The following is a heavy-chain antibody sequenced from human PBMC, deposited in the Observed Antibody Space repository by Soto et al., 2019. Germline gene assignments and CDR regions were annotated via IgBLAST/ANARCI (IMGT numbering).Heavy chain of an antibody. CDR1: GGSISSSSYY. Sequence: PSETLSLTCTVSGGSISSSSYYWGWIRQPPGKGLEWIGSIYYSGSTYYNPSLKSRVTISVDTSKNQFSLKLSSVTAADTAVYYCASCGVGPYHYYYGMDVWGQGTTVTVSS. V-gene: IGHV4-39*01. J-gene: IGHJ6*02. D-gene: IGHD3-3*01. CDR3: ASCGVGPYHYYYGMDV. CDR2: IYYSGST.